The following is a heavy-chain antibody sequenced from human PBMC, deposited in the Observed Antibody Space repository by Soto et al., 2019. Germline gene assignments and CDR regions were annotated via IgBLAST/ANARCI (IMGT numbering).Heavy chain of an antibody. V-gene: IGHV1-3*01. CDR3: ARDTAGYSSSWYKFYWFDP. CDR1: GYTVSRYA. Sequence: ASGKVSCKASGYTVSRYAMHWVRQAPGQRLEWMGWINAGNGNTKYSQKFQGRVTITRDTSASTAYMELSSLRSEDTAVYYCARDTAGYSSSWYKFYWFDPWGQGTLVTVSS. D-gene: IGHD6-13*01. J-gene: IGHJ5*02. CDR2: INAGNGNT.